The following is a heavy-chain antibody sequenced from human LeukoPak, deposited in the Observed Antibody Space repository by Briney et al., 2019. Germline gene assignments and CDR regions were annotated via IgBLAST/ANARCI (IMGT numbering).Heavy chain of an antibody. V-gene: IGHV3-23*01. J-gene: IGHJ4*02. Sequence: GGSLRLSCAASGFTFKNYAMSWVRQAPGKGLEWVSAISGSGGSTFYADSVKGRFTISRDNAKNSLYLQMNSLRAEDTAVYYCARETPNCGGDCYTYDYWGQGTLVTVSS. CDR1: GFTFKNYA. CDR2: ISGSGGST. CDR3: ARETPNCGGDCYTYDY. D-gene: IGHD2-21*02.